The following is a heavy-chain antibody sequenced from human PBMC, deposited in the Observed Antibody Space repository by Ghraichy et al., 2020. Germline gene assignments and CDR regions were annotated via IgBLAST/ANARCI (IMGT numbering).Heavy chain of an antibody. V-gene: IGHV4-34*01. CDR1: GGSFSGYY. Sequence: SETLSLTCAVYGGSFSGYYWSWLRQPPGKGLEWIGEVNDSGSTSYNPSLKSRVTISVDTSKNQFSLMLSSVTAADTAVYYCARGRGYLDILTGNWFDPWGQGTLVTVSS. CDR2: VNDSGST. CDR3: ARGRGYLDILTGNWFDP. D-gene: IGHD3-9*01. J-gene: IGHJ5*02.